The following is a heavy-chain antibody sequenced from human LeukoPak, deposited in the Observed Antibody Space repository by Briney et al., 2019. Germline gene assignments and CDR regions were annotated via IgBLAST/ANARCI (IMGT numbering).Heavy chain of an antibody. D-gene: IGHD3-3*02. CDR2: IHSDGTT. V-gene: IGHV3-53*01. Sequence: PGGSLRLSCAASEFSVSSNYMTWVRQAPGKGLEWVSVIHSDGTTYYADSVRGRFTISTDNFKNSLFLQMNSMGADDTAVYYCVREGTPGRHFFDLWGRGTLVTVPS. CDR1: EFSVSSNY. J-gene: IGHJ2*01. CDR3: VREGTPGRHFFDL.